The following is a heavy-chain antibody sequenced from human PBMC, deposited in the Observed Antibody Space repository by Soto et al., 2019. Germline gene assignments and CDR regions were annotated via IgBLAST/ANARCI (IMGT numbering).Heavy chain of an antibody. CDR1: GFPFSFYS. Sequence: GGSLRLSCAASGFPFSFYSMNWVRQAPGKGLEWISYITSTSSAINYADSVRGRFTISRDNAMRSLFLHMNSLRDEDTAVYYCARDGKGAAYTHGPSDFDYWGQGALVTV. V-gene: IGHV3-48*02. J-gene: IGHJ4*02. CDR3: ARDGKGAAYTHGPSDFDY. D-gene: IGHD1-1*01. CDR2: ITSTSSAI.